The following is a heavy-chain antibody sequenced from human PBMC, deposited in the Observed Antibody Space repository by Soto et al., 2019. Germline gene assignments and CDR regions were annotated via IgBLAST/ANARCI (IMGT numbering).Heavy chain of an antibody. Sequence: QLVESGGGLVKPGGSLRLSCAASGFTFSDYHMSWIRQAPGKGLEWISYVSSSGSTISYADSVKGRFTISRDNAKNSLYPKINSLRGEDTVVYYCARDPNFGCCSGGSCSWGWFEPWGQGTLVTVSS. V-gene: IGHV3-11*01. D-gene: IGHD2-15*01. CDR1: GFTFSDYH. CDR3: ARDPNFGCCSGGSCSWGWFEP. J-gene: IGHJ5*02. CDR2: VSSSGSTI.